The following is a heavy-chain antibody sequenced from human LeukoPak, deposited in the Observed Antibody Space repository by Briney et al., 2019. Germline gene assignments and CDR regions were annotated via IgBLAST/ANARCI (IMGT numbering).Heavy chain of an antibody. CDR1: GGSISSHY. V-gene: IGHV4-59*11. CDR3: ARTYYYGSGSLDY. D-gene: IGHD3-10*01. J-gene: IGHJ4*02. Sequence: TPSETLSLTCTVSGGSISSHYWSWIRQPPGKGLEWIGYIYYSGSTNYNPSPKSRVTISVDTSKNQFSLKLSSVTAADTAVYYCARTYYYGSGSLDYWGQGTLVTVSS. CDR2: IYYSGST.